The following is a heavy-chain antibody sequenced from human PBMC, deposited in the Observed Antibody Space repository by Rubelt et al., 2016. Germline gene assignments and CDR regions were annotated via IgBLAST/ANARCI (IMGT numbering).Heavy chain of an antibody. J-gene: IGHJ4*02. D-gene: IGHD3-16*01. Sequence: QVQLVQSEAEMKKPGASVKVSCKASGYTFSKYAISWLRQAPGQGLEWLGWISTFNGNTNYVQKFRDRVTLTTDSSTNTVYRGMTGLRSDDTAVYYCARRHRGPDYWGQGTLVTVSS. CDR3: ARRHRGPDY. V-gene: IGHV1-18*01. CDR1: GYTFSKYA. CDR2: ISTFNGNT.